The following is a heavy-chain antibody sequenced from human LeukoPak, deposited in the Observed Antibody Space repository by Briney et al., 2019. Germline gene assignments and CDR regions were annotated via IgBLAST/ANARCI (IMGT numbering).Heavy chain of an antibody. J-gene: IGHJ4*02. Sequence: GASVKVSCKASGYTFTSYYIHWVRQAPGQGLEWMGIINPRGGSTSYAQKFQGRVTMTRDTPTSTVYMELSSLRSEDTAVYYCARDTGTTGSSDYWGQGTLVTVSS. D-gene: IGHD1-7*01. CDR3: ARDTGTTGSSDY. V-gene: IGHV1-46*01. CDR1: GYTFTSYY. CDR2: INPRGGST.